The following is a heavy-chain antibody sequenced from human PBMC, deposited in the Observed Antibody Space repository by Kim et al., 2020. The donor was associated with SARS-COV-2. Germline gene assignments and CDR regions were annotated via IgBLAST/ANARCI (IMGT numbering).Heavy chain of an antibody. V-gene: IGHV5-51*01. CDR1: GYSFTSYW. CDR2: IYPGESDT. Sequence: GESLKISCQGSGYSFTSYWIGWVRQMPGKGLEWMGIIYPGESDTRYSPSFQGQVTISADKSINTAYLQWSSLKASDTAMYYCASSDYGLGSSQFDYWGQGTLVTVSS. J-gene: IGHJ4*02. D-gene: IGHD3-10*01. CDR3: ASSDYGLGSSQFDY.